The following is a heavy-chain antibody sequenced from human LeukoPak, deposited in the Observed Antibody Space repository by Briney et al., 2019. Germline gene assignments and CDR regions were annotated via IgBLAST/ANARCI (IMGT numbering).Heavy chain of an antibody. CDR1: GFTFSSSA. CDR3: ARGGIAVAGTSPGLDY. Sequence: GRSRRLSCAASGFTFSSSAMHWVRQAPGKGLEWVAVISYDGSNKYYADSVKGRFTISRDNSKNTLYLQMNSLRAEDTAVYYCARGGIAVAGTSPGLDYWGQGTLVTVSS. CDR2: ISYDGSNK. D-gene: IGHD6-19*01. V-gene: IGHV3-30*04. J-gene: IGHJ4*02.